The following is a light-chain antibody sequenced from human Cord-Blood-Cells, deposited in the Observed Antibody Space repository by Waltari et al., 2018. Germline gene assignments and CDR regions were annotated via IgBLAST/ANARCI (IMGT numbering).Light chain of an antibody. CDR1: SSDVGSYNP. Sequence: QSALTQPASVSGSPGQSITISCTGTSSDVGSYNPYSWYQQHPGKAPKLMIYEVSRRPSGDSHRFSGTRSGNTASLTSSGLQAENEADYYCCSYAGSYVFGTGTKVTVL. J-gene: IGLJ1*01. V-gene: IGLV2-23*02. CDR3: CSYAGSYV. CDR2: EVS.